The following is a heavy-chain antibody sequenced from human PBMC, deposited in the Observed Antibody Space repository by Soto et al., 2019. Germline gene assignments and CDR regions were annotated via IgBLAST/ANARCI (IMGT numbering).Heavy chain of an antibody. J-gene: IGHJ2*01. D-gene: IGHD6-13*01. V-gene: IGHV3-72*01. CDR3: ASPKSAGDALRDRYFDF. Sequence: EVQLVESGGGLVQPGGSLRLSCAASGFTFSDHFMDWVRQAPGKGLEWVGRAKTGPFGYATQHAASVNGRFTVSRDDSENSFYLLMNSLKVDDTAVYYCASPKSAGDALRDRYFDFWGRGTLVTVSS. CDR1: GFTFSDHF. CDR2: AKTGPFGYAT.